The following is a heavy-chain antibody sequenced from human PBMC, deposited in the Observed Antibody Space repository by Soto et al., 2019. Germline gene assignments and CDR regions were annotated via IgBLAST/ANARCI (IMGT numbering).Heavy chain of an antibody. CDR1: GFTFSSYW. CDR3: AREGIVVVPAATYYYYYYYMDV. CDR2: IKQDGSEK. Sequence: HHGGSLRLSCAASGFTFSSYWMSWVRQAPGKGLEWVANIKQDGSEKYYVDSVKGRFTISRDNAKNSLYLQMNSLRAEDTAVYYCAREGIVVVPAATYYYYYYYMDVWGKGTTVTVSS. J-gene: IGHJ6*03. V-gene: IGHV3-7*01. D-gene: IGHD2-2*01.